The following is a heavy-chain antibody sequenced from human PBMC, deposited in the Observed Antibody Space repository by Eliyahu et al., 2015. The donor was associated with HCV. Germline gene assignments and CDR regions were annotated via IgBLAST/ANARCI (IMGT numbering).Heavy chain of an antibody. Sequence: GKGLVWVSRINSDGSSTSYADSVKGRFTISRDNAKNTLYLQMNSLRAEDTAVYYCARDRGWATYSSSWYSWFDPWGQGTLVTVSS. V-gene: IGHV3-74*01. D-gene: IGHD6-13*01. CDR3: ARDRGWATYSSSWYSWFDP. J-gene: IGHJ5*02. CDR2: INSDGSST.